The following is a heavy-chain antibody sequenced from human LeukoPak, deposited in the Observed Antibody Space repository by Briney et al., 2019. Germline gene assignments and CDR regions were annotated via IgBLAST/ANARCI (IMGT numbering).Heavy chain of an antibody. J-gene: IGHJ6*03. D-gene: IGHD3-10*01. CDR1: GGSFSGYY. CDR2: INQSGST. CDR3: ARPAPMVRGVIKGNYYYMDV. Sequence: SETLSLTCAVYGGSFSGYYWSWIRQPPGKGLEWIGEINQSGSTEYNPSLKSRVTTSVDTSKNQFSLKLSSVTAADTAVYYCARPAPMVRGVIKGNYYYMDVWGKGTTVTVSS. V-gene: IGHV4-34*01.